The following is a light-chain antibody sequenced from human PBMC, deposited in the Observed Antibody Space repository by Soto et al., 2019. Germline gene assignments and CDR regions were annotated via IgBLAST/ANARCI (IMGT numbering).Light chain of an antibody. J-gene: IGLJ1*01. CDR3: SSYTSSSTSYV. Sequence: QSVLTQPASVSGSPGQAITISCTGTSSDVGGYNYVSWYQQHPGKAPKLMIYEVSNRPSGVSNRFSGSKSGHTASLTISGLQAEDAADYYCSSYTSSSTSYVFGTGTTVTVL. CDR2: EVS. CDR1: SSDVGGYNY. V-gene: IGLV2-14*01.